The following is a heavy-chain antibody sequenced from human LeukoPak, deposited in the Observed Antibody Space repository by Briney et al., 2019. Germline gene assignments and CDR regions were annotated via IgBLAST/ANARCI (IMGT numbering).Heavy chain of an antibody. Sequence: GGSLRLSCVASGFSFISYTMHWVRQAPGKGLEWVAVMSYDGSHKYLADSVKGRFTISRGNSKNTLYLQMNRLRVEDTAIYYCARDVGGYAFDYWGQGTLVTVSS. J-gene: IGHJ4*02. V-gene: IGHV3-30*04. D-gene: IGHD5-12*01. CDR1: GFSFISYT. CDR3: ARDVGGYAFDY. CDR2: MSYDGSHK.